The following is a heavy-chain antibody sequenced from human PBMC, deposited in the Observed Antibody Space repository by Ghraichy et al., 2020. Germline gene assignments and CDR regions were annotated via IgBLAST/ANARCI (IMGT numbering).Heavy chain of an antibody. CDR3: ARGTNSGSYDQQNWFDP. Sequence: ESLNISCAVYGGSFSGYYWSWIRQPPGKGLEWIGEINHSGSTNYNPSLKSRVTISVDTSKNQFSLKLSSVTAADTAVYYCARGTNSGSYDQQNWFDPWGQGTLVTVSS. V-gene: IGHV4-34*01. CDR1: GGSFSGYY. CDR2: INHSGST. D-gene: IGHD1-26*01. J-gene: IGHJ5*02.